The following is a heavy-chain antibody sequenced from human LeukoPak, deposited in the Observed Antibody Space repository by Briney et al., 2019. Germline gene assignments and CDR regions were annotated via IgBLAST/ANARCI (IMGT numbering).Heavy chain of an antibody. CDR1: GFTFSDYY. CDR2: IRSDGTTF. V-gene: IGHV3-11*01. Sequence: PGGSLRLSCAASGFTFSDYYMSWVRQAPGKGREWVSYIRSDGTTFYYADSVKGGFTISRDNAKKSLYLQMNGRRAEDTAVYYCARRVGTSQLRAFDIWGHGTMVTVS. J-gene: IGHJ3*02. CDR3: ARRVGTSQLRAFDI. D-gene: IGHD1-26*01.